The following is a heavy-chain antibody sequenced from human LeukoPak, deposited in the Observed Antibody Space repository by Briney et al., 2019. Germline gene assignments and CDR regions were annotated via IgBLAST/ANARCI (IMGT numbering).Heavy chain of an antibody. CDR3: ARRQWLVSGSYAFDI. D-gene: IGHD6-19*01. CDR2: IYSGGST. CDR1: GFTFSSNY. V-gene: IGHV3-53*01. J-gene: IGHJ3*02. Sequence: GGSLRLSCAASGFTFSSNYMSWVRQAPGKGLEWVSVIYSGGSTYYSDSVKGRFTISRDNSKNTLYLQMNSLRAEDTAVYYCARRQWLVSGSYAFDIWGQGTMATVSS.